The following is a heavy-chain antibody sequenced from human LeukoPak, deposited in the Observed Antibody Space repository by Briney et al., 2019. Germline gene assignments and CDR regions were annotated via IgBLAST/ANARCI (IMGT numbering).Heavy chain of an antibody. Sequence: ASVNVSCKASGYTFTSYAMNWVRQAPGQGLEWMGWINTNTGNPTYAQGFTGRFVFPLDTSVSTAYLQISSLKAEDTAVYYCARESPYFDWFPEGYWGQGTLVTVSS. CDR3: ARESPYFDWFPEGY. CDR2: INTNTGNP. V-gene: IGHV7-4-1*02. D-gene: IGHD3-9*01. J-gene: IGHJ4*02. CDR1: GYTFTSYA.